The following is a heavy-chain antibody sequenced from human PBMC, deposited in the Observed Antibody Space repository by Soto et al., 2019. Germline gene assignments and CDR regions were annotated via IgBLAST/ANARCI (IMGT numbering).Heavy chain of an antibody. CDR3: ARHLAVGATSPYYYYGMDV. V-gene: IGHV5-10-1*01. D-gene: IGHD1-26*01. CDR2: IDPSDSYT. J-gene: IGHJ6*02. Sequence: PGESLKISCKVSGYSFTSYWISWVRQMPGKGLEWMGRIDPSDSYTNYSPSFQGHVTISADKSISTAYLQWSSLKASDTAMYYCARHLAVGATSPYYYYGMDVWGQGTTVTVSS. CDR1: GYSFTSYW.